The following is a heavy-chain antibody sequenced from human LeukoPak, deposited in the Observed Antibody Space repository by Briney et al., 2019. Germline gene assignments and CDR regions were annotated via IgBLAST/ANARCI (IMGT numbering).Heavy chain of an antibody. J-gene: IGHJ4*02. CDR1: GLTFSSYG. CDR2: IWYDGSNK. CDR3: ARDRGTNGINDRGYFDY. D-gene: IGHD1-1*01. V-gene: IGHV3-33*01. Sequence: QTGGSLRLSCAASGLTFSSYGMHWVRQAPGKGLEWVAIIWYDGSNKYYVDSVKGRFTISRDNSKNTLYLQMNSLRAEDTAVYYCARDRGTNGINDRGYFDYWGQGTLVTVSS.